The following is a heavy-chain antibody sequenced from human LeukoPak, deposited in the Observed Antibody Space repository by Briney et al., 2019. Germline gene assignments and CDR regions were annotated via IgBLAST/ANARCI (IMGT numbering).Heavy chain of an antibody. CDR1: GFTFSSYS. CDR3: ARGRETDTAMARFDY. V-gene: IGHV3-21*01. D-gene: IGHD5-18*01. CDR2: ISSSTTYI. Sequence: PGGSLRLSCAASGFTFSSYSMNWVRQAPGKGLEWVSSISSSTTYIYYADSVKGRFTISRDNAKNSLYLQMNSLRAEDTAVYYCARGRETDTAMARFDYWGQGTLVTVSS. J-gene: IGHJ4*02.